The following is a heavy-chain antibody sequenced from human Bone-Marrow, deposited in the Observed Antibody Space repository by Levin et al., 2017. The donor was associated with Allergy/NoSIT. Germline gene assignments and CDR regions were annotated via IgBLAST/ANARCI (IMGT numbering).Heavy chain of an antibody. CDR3: ARGEYPPTYYGMDV. J-gene: IGHJ6*02. V-gene: IGHV4-59*12. CDR1: GGSISNYY. D-gene: IGHD6-6*01. CDR2: IRMGGT. Sequence: SETLSLTCSVSGGSISNYYWSWIRQSPGKGLESIGYIRMGGTNYNPSLKSRVTMSVDTSKNQFSLKLRSVTAADTALYYCARGEYPPTYYGMDVWGQGTTVTVSS.